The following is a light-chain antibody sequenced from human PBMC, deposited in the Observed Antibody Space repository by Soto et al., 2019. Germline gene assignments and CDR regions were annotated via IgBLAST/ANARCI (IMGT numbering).Light chain of an antibody. CDR2: EVS. V-gene: IGLV2-8*01. CDR3: SSYAGSHTVI. J-gene: IGLJ2*01. Sequence: QSALTQPPSASGSLGQSVTISCTGTRSDIGGYNFVSWYRQSPGKAPKVVIDEVSKRPSGVPDRFSGSKSGNTASLTVSGLQADDEADYYCSSYAGSHTVILGGGTKLTVL. CDR1: RSDIGGYNF.